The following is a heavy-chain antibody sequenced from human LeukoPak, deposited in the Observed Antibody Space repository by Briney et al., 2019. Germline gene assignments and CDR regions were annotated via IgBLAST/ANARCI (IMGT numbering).Heavy chain of an antibody. V-gene: IGHV4-59*01. D-gene: IGHD6-19*01. CDR3: ARGTLYSGWSYYFDY. Sequence: AETLSLTCAVSGGSISSYYWSWIRQPPGKGLLWIGYIYCSGSTNYNPSLKSRVTISVDTSKNQFSLKLSSVTAADTAMYYCARGTLYSGWSYYFDYWGQGSQVTVSS. CDR1: GGSISSYY. J-gene: IGHJ4*02. CDR2: IYCSGST.